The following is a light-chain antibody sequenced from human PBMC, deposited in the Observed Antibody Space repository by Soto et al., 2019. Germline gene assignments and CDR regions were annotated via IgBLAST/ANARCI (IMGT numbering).Light chain of an antibody. CDR3: CSYAGSSTLYV. V-gene: IGLV2-23*02. CDR1: SSDVGSYNL. CDR2: GVN. Sequence: QSVLTQPASVSGSPGQSITISCTRTSSDVGSYNLVSWYQQHPGKAPKLMIYGVNKRPSGVSNRFSGSKSGNTASLTISGLQAEDEVDYYCCSYAGSSTLYVFGTGTKVTVL. J-gene: IGLJ1*01.